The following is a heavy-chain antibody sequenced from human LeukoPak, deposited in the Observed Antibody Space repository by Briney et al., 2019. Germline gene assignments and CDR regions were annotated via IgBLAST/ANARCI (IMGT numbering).Heavy chain of an antibody. CDR3: ARECLMVGVYDAFDI. V-gene: IGHV3-30*03. CDR1: GFTFSSYG. J-gene: IGHJ3*02. D-gene: IGHD1-26*01. CDR2: TSYDGSNI. Sequence: GGSLRLSCAASGFTFSSYGMHWVRQAPGKGLEWVAVTSYDGSNIYYADSVKGRFTISRDNAKNSLYLQMNSLRDEDTAVYYCARECLMVGVYDAFDIWGQGTMVTVSS.